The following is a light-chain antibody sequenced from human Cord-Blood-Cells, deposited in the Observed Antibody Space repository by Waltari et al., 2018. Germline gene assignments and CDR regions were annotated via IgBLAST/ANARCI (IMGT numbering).Light chain of an antibody. CDR2: DAS. CDR3: QQRSNWPPLT. J-gene: IGKJ4*01. CDR1: QSVSSY. V-gene: IGKV3-11*01. Sequence: EIVLTQSPATLSLSPGERATLSCTASQSVSSYLAWYQQKPGQAPRLLIYDASNRATGIPVRFSGSGSGTDFTLTISSLEPEDFAVYYCQQRSNWPPLTFGGGTKVEIK.